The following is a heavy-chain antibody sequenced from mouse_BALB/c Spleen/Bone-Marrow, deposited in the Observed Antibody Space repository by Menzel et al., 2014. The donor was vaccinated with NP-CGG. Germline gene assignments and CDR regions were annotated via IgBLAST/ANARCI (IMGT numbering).Heavy chain of an antibody. D-gene: IGHD1-1*01. CDR3: ARVYGWYFDV. CDR2: INNNGGST. CDR1: GFTFSSYG. J-gene: IGHJ1*01. V-gene: IGHV5-6-3*01. Sequence: EVQRVESGVGLVQPGGSLKLSCVASGFTFSSYGMSWVRQTPDKRLELVATINNNGGSTYYPDSVKGQFTISRDNAKNTLYLQMSSLKSEDTAMYYCARVYGWYFDVWGAGTTVTASS.